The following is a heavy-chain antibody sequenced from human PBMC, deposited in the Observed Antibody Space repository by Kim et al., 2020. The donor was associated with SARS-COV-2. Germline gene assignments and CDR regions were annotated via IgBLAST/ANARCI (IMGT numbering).Heavy chain of an antibody. CDR3: ARDSITRRFDL. V-gene: IGHV3-7*01. J-gene: IGHJ4*02. Sequence: GGSLRLSCAASGFTFSHFWMSWVRQAPGKGLEWVANIKQDGSEKYYVDSVKGRFTISRDNAKNSLYLQMNSLRAEETAVYYCARDSITRRFDLWGQGTLVTFSS. CDR1: GFTFSHFW. CDR2: IKQDGSEK.